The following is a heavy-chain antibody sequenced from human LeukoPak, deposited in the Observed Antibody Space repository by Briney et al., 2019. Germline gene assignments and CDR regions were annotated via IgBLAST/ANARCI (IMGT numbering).Heavy chain of an antibody. J-gene: IGHJ4*01. Sequence: GGSLRLSCAASGFTFSSYAMHWVRQAPGEGLEYVSAISSNGGSTYYANTVKGRFTISRDNSKNTLYLQMGSLRAEDVAVYYCARSGVGIDHWGHGTLVTVSS. CDR1: GFTFSSYA. CDR3: ARSGVGIDH. V-gene: IGHV3-64*01. D-gene: IGHD6-25*01. CDR2: ISSNGGST.